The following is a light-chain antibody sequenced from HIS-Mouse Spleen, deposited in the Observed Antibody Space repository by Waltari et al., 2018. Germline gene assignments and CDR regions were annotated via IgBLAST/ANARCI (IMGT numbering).Light chain of an antibody. Sequence: QSALTQPASVSGSPGQSITISCTGTSSDVGGYNYVSWYQQHPGKAPKLLIYEVSNRPSGVSSLFSGSKSGNTASLTISGLQAEDEADYYCSSYTSSSTLVFGGGTKLTVL. CDR2: EVS. CDR1: SSDVGGYNY. J-gene: IGLJ3*02. V-gene: IGLV2-14*01. CDR3: SSYTSSSTLV.